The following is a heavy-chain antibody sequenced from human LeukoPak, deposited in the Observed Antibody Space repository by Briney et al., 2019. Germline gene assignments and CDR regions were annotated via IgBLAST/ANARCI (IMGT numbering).Heavy chain of an antibody. D-gene: IGHD4-11*01. CDR2: IYYSGST. J-gene: IGHJ6*03. V-gene: IGHV4-59*01. CDR1: GGSISSYY. CDR3: ARTTEGGYSNGYFYYYYMDV. Sequence: SETLSLTCTVPGGSISSYYWSWIRQPPGKGLEWIGYIYYSGSTNYKSSLKSRVTISVDTSKNQFSLKLSSVTAADTAVYYCARTTEGGYSNGYFYYYYMDVWGKGTTVTISS.